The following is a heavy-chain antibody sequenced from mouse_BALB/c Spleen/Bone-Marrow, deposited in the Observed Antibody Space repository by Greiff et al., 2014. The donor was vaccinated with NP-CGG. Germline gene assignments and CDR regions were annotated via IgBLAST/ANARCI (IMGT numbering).Heavy chain of an antibody. V-gene: IGHV1-69*01. CDR3: ARGGHDFSLDY. D-gene: IGHD2-4*01. Sequence: QVQLKESGAELGMPGASVKMSCKASGYTFPDNWVYWVKQRPGQGLEWIGAIDTSDSYTNYNQKFMGKASLTVDASSSTAYMQVSSLTSDDSAVYYCARGGHDFSLDYWGQGTSVTVSS. CDR1: GYTFPDNW. CDR2: IDTSDSYT. J-gene: IGHJ4*01.